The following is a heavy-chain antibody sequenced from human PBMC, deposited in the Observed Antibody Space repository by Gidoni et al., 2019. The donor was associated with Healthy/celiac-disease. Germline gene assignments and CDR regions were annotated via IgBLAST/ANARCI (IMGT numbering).Heavy chain of an antibody. V-gene: IGHV4-34*01. CDR2: INHSGST. CDR3: ARGLYRAAAAAFDP. D-gene: IGHD6-13*01. J-gene: IGHJ5*02. CDR1: GGSFSGYL. Sequence: QVQLQQSGAGMLKTSETLSITCAVYGGSFSGYLWSWIRQPPGKGLEWIGEINHSGSTNYNPSLKSRVTISVDTSKNQFSLKLSSVTAADTAVYYCARGLYRAAAAAFDPWGQGTLVTVSS.